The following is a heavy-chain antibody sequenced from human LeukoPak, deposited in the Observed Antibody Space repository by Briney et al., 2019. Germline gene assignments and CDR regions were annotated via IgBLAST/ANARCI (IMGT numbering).Heavy chain of an antibody. Sequence: GGSLRLSCAASGFTFSSYAMSWVRQAPGKGLEWVSAISGSGGSTYYADSVKGRFTISRDNSKNTLYLQMNSLRAEDTAVYHCAKDRRIAVAHAVGWFDPWGQGTLVTVSS. J-gene: IGHJ5*02. CDR1: GFTFSSYA. CDR3: AKDRRIAVAHAVGWFDP. V-gene: IGHV3-23*01. CDR2: ISGSGGST. D-gene: IGHD6-19*01.